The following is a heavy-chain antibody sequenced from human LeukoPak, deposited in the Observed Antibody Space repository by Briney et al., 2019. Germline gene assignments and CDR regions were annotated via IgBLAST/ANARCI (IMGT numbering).Heavy chain of an antibody. D-gene: IGHD5-24*01. CDR2: IILIFGTA. V-gene: IGHV1-69*13. Sequence: AASVKVSCKASGGTFSSYAISWVRQASGQGLEWMGGIILIFGTANYAQKFQGRVTITADESTSTAYMELSSLRSEDTAVYYCARGVRRDGYKVTSLQSTFDYWGQGTLVTVSS. CDR3: ARGVRRDGYKVTSLQSTFDY. CDR1: GGTFSSYA. J-gene: IGHJ4*02.